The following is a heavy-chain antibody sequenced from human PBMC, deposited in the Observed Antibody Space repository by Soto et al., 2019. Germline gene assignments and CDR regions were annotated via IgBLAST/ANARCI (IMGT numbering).Heavy chain of an antibody. J-gene: IGHJ5*02. CDR3: ARGEVVVVIISNWFDP. CDR1: GYTFTGYY. V-gene: IGHV1-2*02. CDR2: INPNSGGT. Sequence: ASVKVSCKASGYTFTGYYMHWVRQAPGQGLEWMGWINPNSGGTNYAQKFQGRVTMTRDTSISTAYMELSRLRSDDTAVYYCARGEVVVVIISNWFDPWGQGTLVTVSS. D-gene: IGHD3-22*01.